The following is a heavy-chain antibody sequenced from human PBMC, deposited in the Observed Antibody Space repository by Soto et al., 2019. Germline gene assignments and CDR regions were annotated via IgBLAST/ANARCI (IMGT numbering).Heavy chain of an antibody. CDR3: ARVLRGDNWSYFYFDY. CDR2: IYNSGSP. CDR1: GDSTSSGY. J-gene: IGHJ4*02. D-gene: IGHD1-7*01. Sequence: SETLSLTCTVSGDSTSSGYWSWIRQPPGKGLEWLGYIYNSGSPNYNPSLKSRLTMSVDTSNNQFSLRLSSVTAADTAVYYCARVLRGDNWSYFYFDYWGQGTLVTVSS. V-gene: IGHV4-59*01.